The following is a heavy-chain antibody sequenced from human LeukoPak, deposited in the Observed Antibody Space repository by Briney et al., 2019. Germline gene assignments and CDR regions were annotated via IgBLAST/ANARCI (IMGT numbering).Heavy chain of an antibody. V-gene: IGHV3-23*01. CDR3: TRERFDYFDY. CDR2: IGGIGAST. CDR1: GFTFSSHA. Sequence: GGSLRLSCAASGFTFSSHAMNWVRQAPGKGLEWVSSIGGIGASTYYADSVKGRFTISRDNSKNTLYLQMNSLRAEDTAAYYCTRERFDYFDYWGQGTLVTVSS. J-gene: IGHJ4*02. D-gene: IGHD3-3*01.